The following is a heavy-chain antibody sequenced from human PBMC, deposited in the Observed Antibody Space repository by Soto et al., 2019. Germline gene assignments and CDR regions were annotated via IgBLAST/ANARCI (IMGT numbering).Heavy chain of an antibody. Sequence: QVQLQESGPGLVKPSGTLSLTCAVSGGSISSSNWWSWVRQPPGKGLEWIGEIYHSGSTNYNPSLKSRVTISVHKSQHHFSLKLSSVTAAATAVYYCARTAALAATHTPPWAQGTLVTVSS. CDR1: GGSISSSNW. J-gene: IGHJ5*02. CDR3: ARTAALAATHTPP. V-gene: IGHV4-4*02. D-gene: IGHD6-19*01. CDR2: IYHSGST.